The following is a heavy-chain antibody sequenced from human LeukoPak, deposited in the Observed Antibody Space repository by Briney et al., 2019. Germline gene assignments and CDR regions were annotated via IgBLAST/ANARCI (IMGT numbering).Heavy chain of an antibody. Sequence: SETLSLICTVSGGSISSYYWSWIRQPAGKGLEWVGRIYSSGSTNYNPSLKSRITMSVDTSKNQFSLKLSSLTVADAAVYYCARGRYYDFWSGYYSDYYYNYYMDVWGKGTTVTVSS. CDR1: GGSISSYY. CDR3: ARGRYYDFWSGYYSDYYYNYYMDV. V-gene: IGHV4-4*07. J-gene: IGHJ6*03. D-gene: IGHD3-3*01. CDR2: IYSSGST.